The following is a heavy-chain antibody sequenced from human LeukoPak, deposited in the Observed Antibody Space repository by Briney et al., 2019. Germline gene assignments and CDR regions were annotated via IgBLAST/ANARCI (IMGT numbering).Heavy chain of an antibody. V-gene: IGHV1-69*05. CDR3: ARQVGYDILTGTRVGYFDY. D-gene: IGHD3-9*01. CDR1: GGTFSSYA. J-gene: IGHJ4*02. Sequence: SVKVSCKASGGTFSSYAITWVRQAPGQGLEWMGRIIPIFGTANYAQKFQGRVTITTDESTSTAYMELSSLRSEDTAVYYCARQVGYDILTGTRVGYFDYWGQGTLVTVSS. CDR2: IIPIFGTA.